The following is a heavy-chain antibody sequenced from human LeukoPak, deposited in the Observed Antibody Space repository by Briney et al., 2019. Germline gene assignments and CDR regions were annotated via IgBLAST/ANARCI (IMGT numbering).Heavy chain of an antibody. D-gene: IGHD3-3*01. CDR1: GFTFRSYY. V-gene: IGHV3-74*01. Sequence: PGGSLRLSCAASGFTFRSYYMHWVRQAPGKGLVWVSRINSDGSTTNCADSVKGRFTISRDNAKNTLYLQMNSLRAEDTAVYYCARDAFGGDKSPFWGQGTLVTVSS. CDR3: ARDAFGGDKSPF. J-gene: IGHJ4*02. CDR2: INSDGSTT.